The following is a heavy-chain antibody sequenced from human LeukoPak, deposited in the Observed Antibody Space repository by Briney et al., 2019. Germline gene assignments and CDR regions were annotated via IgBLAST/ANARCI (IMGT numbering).Heavy chain of an antibody. V-gene: IGHV3-15*01. CDR3: TTVKYYYYGMDV. CDR2: IKSKTDGGTT. CDR1: GFTFSNAW. J-gene: IGHJ6*02. Sequence: GGSLRLSCAASGFTFSNAWMSWVRQAPGKGLEWVGRIKSKTDGGTTDYAAPVKGRFTISRGDSKNTLYLQMNSLKTEDTAVYYCTTVKYYYYGMDVWGQGTTVTVSS.